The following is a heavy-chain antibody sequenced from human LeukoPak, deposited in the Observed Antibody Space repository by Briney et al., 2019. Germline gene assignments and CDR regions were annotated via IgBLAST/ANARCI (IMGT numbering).Heavy chain of an antibody. CDR3: ARGSIWFDP. V-gene: IGHV4-59*01. Sequence: SETLSLTCTVSGGSIRSYFWSWIRQPPGKGLEWIGYIYYSGSTDSNPSLKSRVTISVDTSKNQFSLKLISVTAADTAVYYCARGSIWFDPWGQGTLVTVSS. D-gene: IGHD3-3*02. CDR2: IYYSGST. CDR1: GGSIRSYF. J-gene: IGHJ5*02.